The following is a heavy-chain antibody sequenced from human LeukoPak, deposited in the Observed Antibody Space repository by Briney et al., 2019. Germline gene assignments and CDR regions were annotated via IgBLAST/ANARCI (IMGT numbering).Heavy chain of an antibody. J-gene: IGHJ5*02. CDR3: ARYCSSISCYKPP. CDR1: GFTFSNAW. Sequence: PGGSLRLSCAASGFTFSNAWMSWVRQAPGKGLEWVGRIKSKSDGGTTDYAAPVKGRFTISRDDSKNTLYLQMNSLKTEDTAVYYCARYCSSISCYKPPWGQGNLVTVSS. V-gene: IGHV3-15*01. CDR2: IKSKSDGGTT. D-gene: IGHD2-2*02.